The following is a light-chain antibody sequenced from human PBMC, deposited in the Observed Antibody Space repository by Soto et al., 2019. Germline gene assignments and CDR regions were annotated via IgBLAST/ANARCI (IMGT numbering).Light chain of an antibody. V-gene: IGKV1-5*01. CDR2: DAS. J-gene: IGKJ1*01. CDR3: QHYNSYSEA. CDR1: QSISSW. Sequence: DNPMNQSPSTLSASVGDRVTIACRASQSISSWLAWYQQKPGKAPKLLIYDASSLESGVPSRFSGSGSGTEFTLTISSLQPDDFATYYCQHYNSYSEALGQGTKVNIK.